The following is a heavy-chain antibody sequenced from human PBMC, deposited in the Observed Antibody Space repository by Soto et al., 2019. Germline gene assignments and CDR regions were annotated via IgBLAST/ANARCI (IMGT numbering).Heavy chain of an antibody. V-gene: IGHV1-2*02. CDR3: ERDSRGDGYDLNFPY. CDR2: INPTCGGT. Sequence: ASMKVSWKTSGDTFTGCYMHWVRQSPGRGLEWMGGINPTCGGTHYAQKFQGRLPMTRDTPLSTAYMALSRLRSDDTAGYYCERDSRGDGYDLNFPYWGQGTLVTVSS. CDR1: GDTFTGCY. D-gene: IGHD5-12*01. J-gene: IGHJ4*02.